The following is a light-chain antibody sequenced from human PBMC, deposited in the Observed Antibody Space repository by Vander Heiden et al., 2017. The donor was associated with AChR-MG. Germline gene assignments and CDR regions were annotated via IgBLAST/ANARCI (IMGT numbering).Light chain of an antibody. J-gene: IGKJ4*01. CDR2: DAS. CDR1: QSVRGR. CDR3: QQDYSSHT. Sequence: EGVLTQSPGTLSLSPGERATLSCRASQSVRGRLAWYQQKPGQAPRLLIYDASTRATGIPDRFSGGGSGTDFTLTISRLEPEDFEVYYCQQDYSSHTFGGGTKLEAK. V-gene: IGKV3-20*01.